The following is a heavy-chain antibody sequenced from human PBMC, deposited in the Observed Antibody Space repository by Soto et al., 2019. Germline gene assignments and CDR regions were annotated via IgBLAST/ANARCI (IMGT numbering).Heavy chain of an antibody. J-gene: IGHJ5*02. Sequence: QVQLQESGPGLVKPSETLSLTCTVSGGSITRGGYYWSWIRQHPGKGLEWIGYIYNSGTTYYNPSLKSRVTRSVDTAKNQFSLKLTSVTAADTAVYYCARDPAPWGQGTLVTVSS. CDR1: GGSITRGGYY. CDR3: ARDPAP. CDR2: IYNSGTT. V-gene: IGHV4-31*03.